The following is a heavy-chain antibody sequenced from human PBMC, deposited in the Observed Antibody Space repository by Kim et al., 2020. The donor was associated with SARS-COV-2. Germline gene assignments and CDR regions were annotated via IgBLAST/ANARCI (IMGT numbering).Heavy chain of an antibody. V-gene: IGHV4-59*08. J-gene: IGHJ4*02. CDR1: GGSISSYY. Sequence: SETLSLTCTVSGGSISSYYWSWIRQPPGKGLEWIGYIYYSGSTNYNPSLKSRVTISVDTSKNQFSLKLSSVTAADTAVYYCARSPTSAYSYGPYYFDYWGQGTLVTVSS. CDR3: ARSPTSAYSYGPYYFDY. CDR2: IYYSGST. D-gene: IGHD5-18*01.